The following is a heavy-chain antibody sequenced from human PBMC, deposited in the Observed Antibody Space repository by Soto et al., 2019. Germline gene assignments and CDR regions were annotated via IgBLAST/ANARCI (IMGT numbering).Heavy chain of an antibody. CDR2: IIPILDIT. CDR1: GGTFSSYP. D-gene: IGHD1-7*01. V-gene: IGHV1-69*02. CDR3: ARPTSTRTTSGYYFDY. J-gene: IGHJ4*02. Sequence: QVQLVQSGAEVKKPGSSVKVSCKASGGTFSSYPISWVRQAPGQGLEWMGRIIPILDITDYAQRFQGRVTITADKSTSTAYMELSSLSSDDTAVYYCARPTSTRTTSGYYFDYWGQGTLVTVSS.